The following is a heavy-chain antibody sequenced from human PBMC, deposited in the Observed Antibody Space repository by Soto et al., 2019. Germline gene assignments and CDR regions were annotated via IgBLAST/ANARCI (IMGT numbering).Heavy chain of an antibody. D-gene: IGHD2-15*01. CDR2: IYWDDDK. V-gene: IGHV2-5*02. Sequence: QITLKESGPTLVKPTQTLTLTCTFSGISLSSSGVGVGWIRQPPGKALEWLTFIYWDDDKRYSPTLKSWLTITKDIAKNQVVLTLTNMDPVVTATYYCARVVVAGITYYFDSWGQGTLLTVSS. J-gene: IGHJ4*02. CDR1: GISLSSSGVG. CDR3: ARVVVAGITYYFDS.